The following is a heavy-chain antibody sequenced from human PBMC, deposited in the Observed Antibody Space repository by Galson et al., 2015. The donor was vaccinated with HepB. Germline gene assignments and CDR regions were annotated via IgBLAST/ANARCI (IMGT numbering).Heavy chain of an antibody. V-gene: IGHV7-4-1*02. Sequence: SVKVSCKASGYTFTSYAMNWVRQAPGQGLEWMGWINTNTGNPTYAQGFTGRFVFSLDTSVSTAYLQISSLKAEDTAVYYCARGYGDYEYYNWFDPWGQGTLVIVSS. CDR2: INTNTGNP. D-gene: IGHD4-17*01. J-gene: IGHJ5*02. CDR1: GYTFTSYA. CDR3: ARGYGDYEYYNWFDP.